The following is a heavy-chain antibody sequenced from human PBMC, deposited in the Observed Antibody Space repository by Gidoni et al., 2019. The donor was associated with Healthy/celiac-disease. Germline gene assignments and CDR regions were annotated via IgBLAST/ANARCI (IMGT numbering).Heavy chain of an antibody. J-gene: IGHJ3*02. Sequence: VQLVESGGGLVKPGGSLRLSCAASGFTFSSYSMNWVRQAPGKGLGWVSSISSSSSYISYADSVKGRFTISRDNAKNSLYLQMNSLRAEDTAVYYCARDGPSRGSYAFDIWGQGTMVTVSS. V-gene: IGHV3-21*01. CDR3: ARDGPSRGSYAFDI. D-gene: IGHD2-2*01. CDR2: ISSSSSYI. CDR1: GFTFSSYS.